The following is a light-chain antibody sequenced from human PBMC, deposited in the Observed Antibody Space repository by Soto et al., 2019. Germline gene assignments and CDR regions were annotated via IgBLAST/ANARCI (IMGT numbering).Light chain of an antibody. V-gene: IGKV1-39*01. CDR2: AAT. CDR1: QNIYSY. Sequence: DIQMTQSPSSLSSSVGDRVTITCRASQNIYSYLNWYQQQPGKAPTLLIKAATSLRSGVPSRFSGSGSGTDITLTISSLQPEDFASYYCQQSDSTPRTFGGGTKVDFK. CDR3: QQSDSTPRT. J-gene: IGKJ4*01.